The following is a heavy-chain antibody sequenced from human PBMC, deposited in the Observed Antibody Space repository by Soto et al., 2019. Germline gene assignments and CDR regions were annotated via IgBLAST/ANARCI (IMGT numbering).Heavy chain of an antibody. Sequence: HPVGSLRLSCAASGFTFSSYGMHWVRQAPGKGLEWVAVISYDGSNKYYADSVKGRFTISRDNSKNTLYLQMNSLRAEDTAVYYCAKEGRGYSYGNYFDYWGQGTLVTVSS. D-gene: IGHD5-18*01. CDR3: AKEGRGYSYGNYFDY. CDR2: ISYDGSNK. J-gene: IGHJ4*02. V-gene: IGHV3-30*18. CDR1: GFTFSSYG.